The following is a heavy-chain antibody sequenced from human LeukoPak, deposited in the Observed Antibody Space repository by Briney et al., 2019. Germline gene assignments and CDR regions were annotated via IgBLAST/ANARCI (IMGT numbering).Heavy chain of an antibody. V-gene: IGHV4-59*08. Sequence: SETLSLTCTVSGRSISSDYWSYIRHSPGKGLEWVGYIYYSRRTNYNPSFESRVIISKDASKNQVSVKLSSVPAADTAVYYGARPWQYYYYGMDVWGQGITVSVSS. D-gene: IGHD2/OR15-2a*01. CDR2: IYYSRRT. CDR1: GRSISSDY. CDR3: ARPWQYYYYGMDV. J-gene: IGHJ6*02.